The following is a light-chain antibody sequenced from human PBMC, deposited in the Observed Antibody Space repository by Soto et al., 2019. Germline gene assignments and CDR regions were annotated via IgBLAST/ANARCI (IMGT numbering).Light chain of an antibody. V-gene: IGLV2-14*01. CDR2: DVS. Sequence: QSVLTQPASVSGSPGQSITISCTGTSSDVGGYNYVSWYQQHPGKAPKLMIYDVSNRPSGVSNRFSGSKSGNTASLTISGLQAEDEADYYCSSYTSSSTLHVFGTGTKVTLL. CDR3: SSYTSSSTLHV. CDR1: SSDVGGYNY. J-gene: IGLJ1*01.